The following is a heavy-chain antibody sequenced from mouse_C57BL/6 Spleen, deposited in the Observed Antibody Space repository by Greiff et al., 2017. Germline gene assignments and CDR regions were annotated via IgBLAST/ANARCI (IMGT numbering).Heavy chain of an antibody. D-gene: IGHD3-2*02. CDR2: IYPGSGST. Sequence: VQLQQSGAELVKPGASVKMSCKASGYTFTSYWITWVKQRPGQGLEWIGDIYPGSGSTNYNEKFKSKATLTVDTSSSTAYMQLSSLTSEDSAVYYCARERDSSGYPFAYWGQGTLVTVSA. CDR3: ARERDSSGYPFAY. CDR1: GYTFTSYW. V-gene: IGHV1-55*01. J-gene: IGHJ3*01.